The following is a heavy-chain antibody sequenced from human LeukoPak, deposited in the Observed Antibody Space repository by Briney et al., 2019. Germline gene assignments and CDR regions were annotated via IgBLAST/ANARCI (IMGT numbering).Heavy chain of an antibody. CDR2: IYYSGST. D-gene: IGHD3-22*01. CDR1: GGSISSYY. V-gene: IGHV4-59*01. J-gene: IGHJ5*02. Sequence: SETLSLTCTVSGGSISSYYWSWIRQPPGKGLEWIGYIYYSGSTNYNPSLKSRVTISVDTSKNQFSLKLSSVTAADTAVYYCARFYDSSGLIDPWGQGTLVTVSS. CDR3: ARFYDSSGLIDP.